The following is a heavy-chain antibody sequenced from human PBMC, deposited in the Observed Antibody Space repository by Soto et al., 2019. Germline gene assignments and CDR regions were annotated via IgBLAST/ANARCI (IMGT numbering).Heavy chain of an antibody. CDR3: AKSRGSGSYFNPSDAFDF. D-gene: IGHD3-10*01. CDR1: GFTFSSYA. V-gene: IGHV3-23*01. J-gene: IGHJ3*01. Sequence: EVQLLDSGGGLVQPGGSLILSCAASGFTFSSYAMSWVRQAPGKGLEWVSSISGSGGGTYYADSVKGRFTISRDNSKNSLSLQMNSLRAEDTAVYYCAKSRGSGSYFNPSDAFDFWGQGTMVTVSS. CDR2: ISGSGGGT.